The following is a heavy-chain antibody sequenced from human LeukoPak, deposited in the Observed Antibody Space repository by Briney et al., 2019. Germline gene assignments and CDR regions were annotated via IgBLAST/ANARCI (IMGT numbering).Heavy chain of an antibody. CDR1: GFTFSSYA. CDR2: ISYDGSNK. D-gene: IGHD3-22*01. CDR3: VRASSGYYYGDY. Sequence: PGRSLRLSCAASGFTFSSYAMHWVRQAPGKGLEWVAVISYDGSNKYYADSVKGRFTISRDNSKNTLYLQMNSLRAEDTAVYYCVRASSGYYYGDYWGQGTLVTVSS. V-gene: IGHV3-30-3*01. J-gene: IGHJ4*02.